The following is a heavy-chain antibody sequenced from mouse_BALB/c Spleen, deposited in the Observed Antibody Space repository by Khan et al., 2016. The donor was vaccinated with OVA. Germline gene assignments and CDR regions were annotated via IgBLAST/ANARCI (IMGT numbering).Heavy chain of an antibody. Sequence: EVELVESGGDLVKPGGSLKLSCAASGFTFSNYAMSWVRQTPEKRLEWVASISRGGTTYFPDSVKGRFTISRDNGRNILYLQMSSLRSEDTAMYYCARDYWFTYWGQGTLVTVSA. CDR1: GFTFSNYA. J-gene: IGHJ3*01. CDR3: ARDYWFTY. CDR2: ISRGGTT. V-gene: IGHV5-6-5*01.